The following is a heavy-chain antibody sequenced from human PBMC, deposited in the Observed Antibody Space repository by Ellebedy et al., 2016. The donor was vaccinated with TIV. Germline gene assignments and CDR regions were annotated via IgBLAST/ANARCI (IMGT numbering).Heavy chain of an antibody. D-gene: IGHD3-16*02. V-gene: IGHV1-2*04. CDR3: ARDQLRYDYVWGSYRFDGMDV. CDR1: GYTLTELS. Sequence: ASVKVSXXVSGYTLTELSMHWVRQAPGQGLEWMGWINPNSGGTNYAQKFQGWVTMTRDTSISTAYMELSRLRSDDTAVYYCARDQLRYDYVWGSYRFDGMDVWGQGTTVTVSS. J-gene: IGHJ6*02. CDR2: INPNSGGT.